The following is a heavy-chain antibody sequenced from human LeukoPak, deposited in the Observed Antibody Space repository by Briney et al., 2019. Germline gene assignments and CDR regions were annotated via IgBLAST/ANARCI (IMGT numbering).Heavy chain of an antibody. CDR2: ISDSGIT. CDR3: ARRAGAYSHPYDY. Sequence: PSETLSLTCNVSGASISNYYWSWIRQPPGKGLEWIGYISDSGITNYNPSLKSRVTISVDTSKNQFSLKLSSVTAADTAVYYCARRAGAYSHPYDYWGQGTLVTVSS. J-gene: IGHJ4*02. D-gene: IGHD4/OR15-4a*01. CDR1: GASISNYY. V-gene: IGHV4-59*01.